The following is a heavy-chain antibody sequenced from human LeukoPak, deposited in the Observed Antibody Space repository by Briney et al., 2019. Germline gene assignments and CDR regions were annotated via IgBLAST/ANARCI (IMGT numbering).Heavy chain of an antibody. CDR2: ISSSSSTI. J-gene: IGHJ4*02. CDR3: ARGFGIAAAGEVIPFDY. D-gene: IGHD6-13*01. V-gene: IGHV3-48*01. CDR1: GFTFSSYS. Sequence: GGSLRLSCAASGFTFSSYSMNWVRQAPGKGLEWVSYISSSSSTIYYADSVKGRFTISRDNAKNSLYLQMNSLRAEDTAVYYCARGFGIAAAGEVIPFDYWGQGTLVTVSS.